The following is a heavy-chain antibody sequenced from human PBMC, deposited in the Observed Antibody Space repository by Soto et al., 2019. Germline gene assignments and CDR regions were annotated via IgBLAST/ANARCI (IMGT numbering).Heavy chain of an antibody. J-gene: IGHJ6*03. Sequence: SGKVSCKTSGGTFSSYTIGWVRQAPGQGLEWMGRIIPILGIANYAQKFQGRVTITADKSTSTAYMELSSLRSEDTAVYYCARDMVRGVIINPPNYYYMAVWGNGTTVTVSS. CDR1: GGTFSSYT. CDR2: IIPILGIA. V-gene: IGHV1-69*04. D-gene: IGHD3-10*01. CDR3: ARDMVRGVIINPPNYYYMAV.